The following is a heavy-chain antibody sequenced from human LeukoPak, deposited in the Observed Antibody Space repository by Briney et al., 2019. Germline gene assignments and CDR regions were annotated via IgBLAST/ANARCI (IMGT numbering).Heavy chain of an antibody. V-gene: IGHV4-30-4*08. CDR2: IYYSGST. D-gene: IGHD1-26*01. CDR3: ARNSGSLPYYYYYYMDV. CDR1: GGSISSGDYY. Sequence: NPSETLSLTCTVSGGSISSGDYYWSWIRQPPGKGLEWIGYIYYSGSTYYNPSLKSRVTISVDTSKNQFSLKLSSVTAADTAVYYCARNSGSLPYYYYYYMDVWGKGTTVTVSS. J-gene: IGHJ6*03.